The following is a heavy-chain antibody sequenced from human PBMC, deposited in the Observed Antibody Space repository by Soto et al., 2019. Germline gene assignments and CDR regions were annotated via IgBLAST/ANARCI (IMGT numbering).Heavy chain of an antibody. CDR3: VKDGSSGWPYYYGLDV. D-gene: IGHD6-19*01. CDR2: ISYDGRNK. Sequence: VQLVESGGGLIQPGGSLRLSCTAPGFSVTSTYMSWVRQAPGKGLEWVAVISYDGRNKYYADSVKGRFTISRDNSKNTLYLQMSSLRAEDTAVYYCVKDGSSGWPYYYGLDVWGQGTTVTVSS. V-gene: IGHV3-30*18. CDR1: GFSVTSTY. J-gene: IGHJ6*02.